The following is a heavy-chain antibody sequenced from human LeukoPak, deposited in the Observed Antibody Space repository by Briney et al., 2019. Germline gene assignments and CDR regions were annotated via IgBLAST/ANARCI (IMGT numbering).Heavy chain of an antibody. CDR2: INHSGST. CDR1: GGSFSGYF. Sequence: SETLSLTCAVYGGSFSGYFWTWIRQPPGKGLEWIGEINHSGSTNYNPSLKSRVSIAVDTSKKQFSLRLSSVTAADTAVYYCARPSDYYDSSGSYSTDALDIWGQGTMITVSS. V-gene: IGHV4-34*01. J-gene: IGHJ3*02. CDR3: ARPSDYYDSSGSYSTDALDI. D-gene: IGHD3-22*01.